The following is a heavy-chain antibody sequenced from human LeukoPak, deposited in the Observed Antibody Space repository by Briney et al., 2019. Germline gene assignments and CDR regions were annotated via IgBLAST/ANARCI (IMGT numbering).Heavy chain of an antibody. CDR1: GFTFSSYS. V-gene: IGHV3-21*01. J-gene: IGHJ3*02. CDR3: ARDLEDEQWRGILYWTDAFDI. Sequence: PGGSLRLSCAASGFTFSSYSMNWVRQAPGKGLEWVSSISSSSSYIYYADSVKGRFTISRDNAKNSLYLQMNSLRAEDTAVYYCARDLEDEQWRGILYWTDAFDIWGQGTMVTVSS. CDR2: ISSSSSYI. D-gene: IGHD6-19*01.